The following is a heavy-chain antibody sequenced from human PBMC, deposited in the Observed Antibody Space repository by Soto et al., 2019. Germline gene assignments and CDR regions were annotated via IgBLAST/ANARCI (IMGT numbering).Heavy chain of an antibody. CDR2: IKQDGSEK. Sequence: PGGSLRLSCAASGFTFSSYWMSWVRQAPGKGLEWVANIKQDGSEKYYVDSVKGRFTISRDNAKNSLYLQMNSLRAEDTAVYYCAGGYSGSDFDYWGQGTLVTVPQ. CDR3: AGGYSGSDFDY. CDR1: GFTFSSYW. J-gene: IGHJ4*02. V-gene: IGHV3-7*04. D-gene: IGHD5-12*01.